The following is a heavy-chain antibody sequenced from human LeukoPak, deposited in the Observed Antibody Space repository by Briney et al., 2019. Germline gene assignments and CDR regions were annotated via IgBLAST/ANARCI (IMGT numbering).Heavy chain of an antibody. CDR2: IHYSGST. J-gene: IGHJ5*02. Sequence: SETLSLTCTVSGASISPYNWNWIRQPPGKGLEWFGYIHYSGSTNYNPSLKSRVTISVDTSKNQFSLQLSSVTAADTAVYYCARGNTYGDYVGWYWFDPWGQGTLVTVSS. D-gene: IGHD4-17*01. V-gene: IGHV4-59*01. CDR3: ARGNTYGDYVGWYWFDP. CDR1: GASISPYN.